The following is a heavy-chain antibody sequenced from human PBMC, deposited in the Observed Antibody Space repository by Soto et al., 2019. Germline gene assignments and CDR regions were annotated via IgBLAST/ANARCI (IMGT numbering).Heavy chain of an antibody. CDR3: ARDITRAMVRIYYGMDV. J-gene: IGHJ6*02. V-gene: IGHV3-9*01. D-gene: IGHD3-10*01. CDR1: GFTFDDYA. Sequence: PGGSLRLSCAASGFTFDDYAMHWVRQAPGKGLEWVSGISWNSGSIGYADSVKGRFTISRDNSKNTLYLQMNSLRAEDTAVYYCARDITRAMVRIYYGMDVWGQGTTVTVSS. CDR2: ISWNSGSI.